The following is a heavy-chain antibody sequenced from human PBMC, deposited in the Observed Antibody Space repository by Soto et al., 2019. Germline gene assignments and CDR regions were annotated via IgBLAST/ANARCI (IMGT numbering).Heavy chain of an antibody. CDR1: GDSISSSRYY. D-gene: IGHD1-26*01. CDR2: IYFNGNT. V-gene: IGHV4-39*01. J-gene: IGHJ5*02. Sequence: SETLSLTCAVSGDSISSSRYYWGWIRQPPGKGLEWIGNIYFNGNTYYNPSLRSRVTISVDTSKNLFSLNLTSVTSADTAVYYCSWRHDIARMAFAFDPWGQGTLVTVSS. CDR3: SWRHDIARMAFAFDP.